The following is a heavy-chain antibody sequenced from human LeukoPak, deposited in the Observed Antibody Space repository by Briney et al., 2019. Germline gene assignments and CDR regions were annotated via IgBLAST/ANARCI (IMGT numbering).Heavy chain of an antibody. CDR2: ISYTGST. Sequence: PSETLSLTCTVSGDSITGYYWSWIRQPPGKGLEWIAYISYTGSTNYNPSLRGRVTISLDTSANQFSLKFSSVTTTDTAAYYCVREPSSSGWFAYWGQGTLVTVSS. CDR3: VREPSSSGWFAY. CDR1: GDSITGYY. V-gene: IGHV4-59*01. J-gene: IGHJ4*02. D-gene: IGHD6-19*01.